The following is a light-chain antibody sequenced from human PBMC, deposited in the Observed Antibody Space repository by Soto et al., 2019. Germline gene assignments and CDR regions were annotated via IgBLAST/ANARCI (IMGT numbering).Light chain of an antibody. CDR2: GAS. J-gene: IGKJ3*01. CDR1: QSVSSNN. CDR3: QHYGRSPFT. V-gene: IGKV3-20*01. Sequence: EIVLTQSPGTLSLSPGERATLSCRASQSVSSNNLAWYQRRPGQAPRAVIYGASTRATGIPERFSGSGSGTDFTLTISRLEPEDFAVYYCQHYGRSPFTFGPGTKVAIK.